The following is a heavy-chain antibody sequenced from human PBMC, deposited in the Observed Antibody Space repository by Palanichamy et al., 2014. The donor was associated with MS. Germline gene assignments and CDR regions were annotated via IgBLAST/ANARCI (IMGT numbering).Heavy chain of an antibody. D-gene: IGHD3-9*01. Sequence: QVQLQQWGGRTVEAFGDPVPHLRCLWWVLQWLLLELDPPAPRKGLEWIGEINHSGSTNYNPSLKSRVTISVDTSKNQFSLKLSSVTAADTAVYYCARTGRYFDWLLLGGWFDPWGQGTLVTVSS. J-gene: IGHJ5*02. CDR3: ARTGRYFDWLLLGGWFDP. CDR2: INHSGST. V-gene: IGHV4-34*01. CDR1: WVLQWLL.